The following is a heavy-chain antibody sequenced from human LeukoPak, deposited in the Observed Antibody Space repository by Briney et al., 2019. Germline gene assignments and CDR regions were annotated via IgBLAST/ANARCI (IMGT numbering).Heavy chain of an antibody. CDR3: ARVRNDYGDDY. Sequence: GGSLRLSCAASGFTFSSYNMNWVRQAPGKGLEWVSFISSSSGYIYYADSVKGRFTISRDNAKNSLYLLMNSLRAEDTAVYYCARVRNDYGDDYWGQGTLVTVSS. V-gene: IGHV3-21*01. J-gene: IGHJ4*02. D-gene: IGHD4-17*01. CDR1: GFTFSSYN. CDR2: ISSSSGYI.